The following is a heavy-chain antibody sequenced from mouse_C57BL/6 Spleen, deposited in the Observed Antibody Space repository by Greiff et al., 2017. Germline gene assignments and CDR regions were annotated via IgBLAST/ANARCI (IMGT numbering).Heavy chain of an antibody. V-gene: IGHV1-26*01. CDR3: ARQYDYDGSWFAY. J-gene: IGHJ3*01. CDR2: INPNNGGT. CDR1: GYTFTDYY. D-gene: IGHD2-4*01. Sequence: VQLQQSGPELAKPGASVKISCKASGYTFTDYYMNWVKQSHGKSLAWIGDINPNNGGTSSNQKFKGKATLTVDKSSSTAYMELRSLTSEDSAVYYCARQYDYDGSWFAYWGQGTLVTVSA.